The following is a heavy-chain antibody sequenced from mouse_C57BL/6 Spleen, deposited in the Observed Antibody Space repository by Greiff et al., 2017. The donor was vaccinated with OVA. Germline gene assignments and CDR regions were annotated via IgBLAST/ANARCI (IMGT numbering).Heavy chain of an antibody. V-gene: IGHV1-85*01. J-gene: IGHJ1*03. CDR2: IYPRDGST. Sequence: VQLKESGPELVKPGASVKLSCKASGYTFTSYDINWVKQRPGQGLEWIGWIYPRDGSTKYNEKFKGKATLTVDTSSSTAYMELHSLTSEDSAVYFCARISGSSYGYFDVWGTGTTVTVSS. D-gene: IGHD1-3*01. CDR1: GYTFTSYD. CDR3: ARISGSSYGYFDV.